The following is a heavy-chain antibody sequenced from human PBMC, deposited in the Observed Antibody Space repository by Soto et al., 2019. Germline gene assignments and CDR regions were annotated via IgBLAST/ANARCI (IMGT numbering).Heavy chain of an antibody. Sequence: EVQLLESGGGLVQPGGSLRLSCAASGFTFSSYAMSWVRQAPGNGLEWVSAISGSGGSTYYADSVKGRFTISRDNAKNTLYGQKNSLRAEDTAVYYCAKDWGMMQQLLLSDAFDIWGQGTMVTVSS. J-gene: IGHJ3*02. CDR1: GFTFSSYA. CDR2: ISGSGGST. V-gene: IGHV3-23*01. D-gene: IGHD6-13*01. CDR3: AKDWGMMQQLLLSDAFDI.